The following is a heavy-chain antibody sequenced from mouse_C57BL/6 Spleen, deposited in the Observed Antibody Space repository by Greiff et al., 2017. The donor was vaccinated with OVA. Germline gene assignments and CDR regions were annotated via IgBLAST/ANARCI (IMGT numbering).Heavy chain of an antibody. Sequence: EVQGVESGGGLVKPGGSLKLSCAASGFTFSSYAMSWVRQTPEKRLEWVATISDGGSYTYYPDNVKGRFTISRDNAKNNLYLQMSHLKSEDTAMYYCARVYDYDVAWFAYWGQGTLVTVSA. D-gene: IGHD2-4*01. CDR3: ARVYDYDVAWFAY. V-gene: IGHV5-4*01. CDR2: ISDGGSYT. J-gene: IGHJ3*01. CDR1: GFTFSSYA.